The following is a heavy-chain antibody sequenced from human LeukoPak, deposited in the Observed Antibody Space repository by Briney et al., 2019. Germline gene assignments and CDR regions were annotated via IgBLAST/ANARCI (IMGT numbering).Heavy chain of an antibody. J-gene: IGHJ4*02. CDR2: ISWNSGNL. D-gene: IGHD2-2*01. V-gene: IGHV3-9*01. CDR1: GFTFDDYA. CDR3: ARDQGFVVVPAAKDLWASGAPDY. Sequence: GGSLRLSCAASGFTFDDYAMHWVRQAPGKGLEWVSGISWNSGNLAYVDSVKGRFTISRDNAKNSPYLQMNSLRAEDTAVYYCARDQGFVVVPAAKDLWASGAPDYWGQGTLVTVSS.